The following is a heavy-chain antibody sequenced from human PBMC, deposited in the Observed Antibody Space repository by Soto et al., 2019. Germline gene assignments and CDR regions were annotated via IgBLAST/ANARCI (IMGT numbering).Heavy chain of an antibody. Sequence: QVQLVQSGPEVKKPGSSVKVSCKASGGGFTTYTVSWVRQAPGQGLEWMGRVIPIIDRANYARKCQGRVTITADKSTSTAYLKLSGLTSEDTAVYFCARDAVGSTPSFDFWGQGTLVTVSS. J-gene: IGHJ4*02. CDR3: ARDAVGSTPSFDF. CDR1: GGGFTTYT. V-gene: IGHV1-69*08. D-gene: IGHD1-26*01. CDR2: VIPIIDRA.